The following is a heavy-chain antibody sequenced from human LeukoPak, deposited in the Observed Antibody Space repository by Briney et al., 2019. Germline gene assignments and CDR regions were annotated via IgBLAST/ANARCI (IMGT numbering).Heavy chain of an antibody. CDR2: IYSSGGT. Sequence: SETLSLTCTVSGGSISSYYWSWIRQPAGKGLEWIGRIYSSGGTDYNPSLKSRVTMSVDTSKNQFSLKLRSVTAADTAVYYCARDRYGYTFDYWGQGTLVTVSS. V-gene: IGHV4-4*07. J-gene: IGHJ4*02. D-gene: IGHD5-18*01. CDR3: ARDRYGYTFDY. CDR1: GGSISSYY.